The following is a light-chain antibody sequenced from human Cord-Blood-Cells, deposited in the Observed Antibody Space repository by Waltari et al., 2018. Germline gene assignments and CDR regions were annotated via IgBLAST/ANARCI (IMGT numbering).Light chain of an antibody. J-gene: IGKJ3*01. CDR3: QQYYSTPFT. V-gene: IGKV4-1*01. Sequence: DIVMTQSPDSLAVSLGERATINCKSSQSVLSSSNNKNYLAWYQQKPGQPPKLLIYWASTRESGVPEGFSGSGSRTDFTLTISSMQAEDVAVYYCQQYYSTPFTFGPGTKVDIK. CDR2: WAS. CDR1: QSVLSSSNNKNY.